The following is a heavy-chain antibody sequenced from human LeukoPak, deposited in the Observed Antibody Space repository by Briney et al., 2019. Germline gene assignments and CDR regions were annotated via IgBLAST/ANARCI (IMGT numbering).Heavy chain of an antibody. D-gene: IGHD1-26*01. CDR1: GFTFSNYA. V-gene: IGHV3-23*01. CDR3: AKDGVGATATQH. Sequence: GGSLGLSCAASGFTFSNYAMSWVRQAPGKGLEWVSGISAGGGSTYYADSVKGRFTISRDNSKNTLYLQMNSLRAEDTAVYYCAKDGVGATATQHWGQGTLVTVSS. CDR2: ISAGGGST. J-gene: IGHJ1*01.